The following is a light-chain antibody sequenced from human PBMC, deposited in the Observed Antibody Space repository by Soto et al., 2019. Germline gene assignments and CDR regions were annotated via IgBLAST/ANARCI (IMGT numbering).Light chain of an antibody. Sequence: DIQLTQSPSFLSASVGDRVPITCRASQGISSYLAWYQQKPGKAPKLLIYAASTLQSGVPSRFSGSVSGTVFALSITSQQPEECSTDYCQQLNSYPHFGQETRLEIK. V-gene: IGKV1-9*01. CDR1: QGISSY. J-gene: IGKJ5*01. CDR3: QQLNSYPH. CDR2: AAS.